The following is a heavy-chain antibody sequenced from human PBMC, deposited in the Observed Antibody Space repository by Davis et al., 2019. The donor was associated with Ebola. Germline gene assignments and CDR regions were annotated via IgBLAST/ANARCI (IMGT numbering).Heavy chain of an antibody. D-gene: IGHD6-13*01. J-gene: IGHJ6*02. Sequence: ASVKVSCKASGYTFTSYHINWVRQATGQGLEWMGWMNPNSGNTGYAQKFQGRVTMTRDTSISTAYMELSRLRSDDTAVYYCATNSGGIAAAGKGYYYYGMDVWGQGTTVTVSS. CDR1: GYTFTSYH. CDR3: ATNSGGIAAAGKGYYYYGMDV. V-gene: IGHV1-8*01. CDR2: MNPNSGNT.